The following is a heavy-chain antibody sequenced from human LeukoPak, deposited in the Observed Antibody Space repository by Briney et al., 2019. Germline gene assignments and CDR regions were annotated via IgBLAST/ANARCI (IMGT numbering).Heavy chain of an antibody. CDR2: ISYDGSKK. V-gene: IGHV3-30-3*01. CDR1: GFDFSDYA. Sequence: GGSLRLSCAASGFDFSDYAIHWVRQAPGKGLEWVALISYDGSKKYYADSVRGRFTVSRDNSKNILYLQMNSLRGEETAVYYCARATASRWYGDFDYWGQGTLVTVSS. J-gene: IGHJ4*02. CDR3: ARATASRWYGDFDY. D-gene: IGHD6-13*01.